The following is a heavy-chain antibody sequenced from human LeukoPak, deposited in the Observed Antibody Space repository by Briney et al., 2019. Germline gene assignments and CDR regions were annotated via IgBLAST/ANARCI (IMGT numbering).Heavy chain of an antibody. CDR2: IRSKANSYAT. CDR1: GFTFSGSA. D-gene: IGHD6-13*01. Sequence: GGSLRLSCAASGFTFSGSAMHWVRQASGKGLEWVGRIRSKANSYATAYAASVKGRFTISRDDSKNTAYLQMNSPKTEDTAVYYCTKRIAAYGMDVWGQGTTVTVSS. CDR3: TKRIAAYGMDV. V-gene: IGHV3-73*01. J-gene: IGHJ6*02.